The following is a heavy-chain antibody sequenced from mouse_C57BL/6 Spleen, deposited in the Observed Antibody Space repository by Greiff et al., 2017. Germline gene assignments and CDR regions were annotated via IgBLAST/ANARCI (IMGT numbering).Heavy chain of an antibody. CDR3: ARLLGLRRYFDV. CDR2: ISYDGSN. J-gene: IGHJ1*03. V-gene: IGHV3-6*01. Sequence: EVHLVESGPGLVKPSQSLSLTCSVTGYSITSGYYWNWIRQFPGNKLEWMGYISYDGSNNYNPSLKNRISITRDTSKNQFFLKLNSVTTEDTATYYCARLLGLRRYFDVWGTGTTVTVSS. CDR1: GYSITSGYY. D-gene: IGHD2-4*01.